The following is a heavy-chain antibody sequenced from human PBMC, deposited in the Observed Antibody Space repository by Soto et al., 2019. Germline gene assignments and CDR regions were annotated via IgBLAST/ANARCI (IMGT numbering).Heavy chain of an antibody. CDR2: IKNKIDGGTT. D-gene: IGHD1-1*01. V-gene: IGHV3-15*01. CDR1: GFTLSDAW. J-gene: IGHJ3*02. CDR3: TTEILIRRAFDI. Sequence: EVHLVESGGGLVKPGGSLRLSCAASGFTLSDAWMSWVRQAPGKGLEWVGRIKNKIDGGTTNYAAPVKGRFTISRDDSNNTLYLQMNSLKTEDTAVYYCTTEILIRRAFDIWGQGTMVTVSS.